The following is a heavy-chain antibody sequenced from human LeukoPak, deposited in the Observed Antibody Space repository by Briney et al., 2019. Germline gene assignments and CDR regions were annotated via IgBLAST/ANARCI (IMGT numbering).Heavy chain of an antibody. CDR2: INRSGST. Sequence: PSETLSLTCAVYGGSFSGYYWSWIRQPPGKGLEWIGEINRSGSTNYNPSLKSRVTISVDTSKNQFSLKLSSVTAADTAVYYCARASWSGYRYYYYGMDVWGQGTTVTVSS. J-gene: IGHJ6*02. V-gene: IGHV4-34*01. D-gene: IGHD3-3*01. CDR3: ARASWSGYRYYYYGMDV. CDR1: GGSFSGYY.